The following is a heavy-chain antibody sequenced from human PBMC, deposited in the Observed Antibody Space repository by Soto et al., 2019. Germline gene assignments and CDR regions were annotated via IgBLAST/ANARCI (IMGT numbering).Heavy chain of an antibody. CDR3: ARSPGIAVAGWDY. J-gene: IGHJ4*02. Sequence: AGGSLRLSCAASGFTFDDYGMSWVRQAPGKGLEWVSGINWNGGSTGYADSVKGRFTISRDNAKNSLYLQMNSLRAEDTALYHCARSPGIAVAGWDYWGQGTLVTVSS. D-gene: IGHD6-19*01. CDR2: INWNGGST. CDR1: GFTFDDYG. V-gene: IGHV3-20*01.